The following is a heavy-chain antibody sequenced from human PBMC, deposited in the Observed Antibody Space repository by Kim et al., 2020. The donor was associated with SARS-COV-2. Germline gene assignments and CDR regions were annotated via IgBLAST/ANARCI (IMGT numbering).Heavy chain of an antibody. CDR2: INHSGST. D-gene: IGHD3-10*01. CDR3: PRVPRLLWFRVRYFDY. CDR1: GGSFSGYY. J-gene: IGHJ4*02. V-gene: IGHV4-34*01. Sequence: SETLSLTCAVYGGSFSGYYWSWIRQPPGKGLEWIGEINHSGSTNYNPSLKSRVTISVDTSKNQFSLKLSSVTAADTAVYYCPRVPRLLWFRVRYFDYWGQGTLVTVSS.